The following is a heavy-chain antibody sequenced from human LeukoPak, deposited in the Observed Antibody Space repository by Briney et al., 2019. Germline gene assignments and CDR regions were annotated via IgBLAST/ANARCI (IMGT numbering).Heavy chain of an antibody. Sequence: ASVKVSCKASGYTFTSDGISCVRQAPGQGLEWMGWISAYNGNTNYAQKLQGRVTMTTDTSTSTAYMKLRSLRSDDTAVYYCARIDYGDYVLFAFGSVETGPIDYWGQGTLVTVSS. D-gene: IGHD4-17*01. CDR3: ARIDYGDYVLFAFGSVETGPIDY. J-gene: IGHJ4*02. V-gene: IGHV1-18*01. CDR2: ISAYNGNT. CDR1: GYTFTSDG.